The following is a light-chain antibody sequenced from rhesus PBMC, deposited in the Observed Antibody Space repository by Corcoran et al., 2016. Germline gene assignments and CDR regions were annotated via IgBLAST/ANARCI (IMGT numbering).Light chain of an antibody. CDR3: RRHNSCPPT. Sequence: DIQMTQSPSSLSASVGDTVTITCRASQGIINYLAWYQQKPGKLPNPLIYYATNLESGGPSRFSGSGSGTDFTITISSLQPEGFAIYYCRRHNSCPPTFGQGTKVEIK. CDR1: QGIINY. CDR2: YAT. J-gene: IGKJ1*01. V-gene: IGKV1S14*01.